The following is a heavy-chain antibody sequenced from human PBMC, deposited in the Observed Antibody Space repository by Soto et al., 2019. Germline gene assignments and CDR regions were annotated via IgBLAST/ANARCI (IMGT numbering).Heavy chain of an antibody. CDR1: GHSFTGHY. J-gene: IGHJ5*02. CDR3: ARGGTIFGVVIISNWFGP. V-gene: IGHV1-46*01. Sequence: ASVMVSCKVSGHSFTGHYMHWVRQPPGQGLEWMGIITPSGGSTSYAQKFQGRVTMTRDTSTSTVYMELSSLRSEDTAVYYCARGGTIFGVVIISNWFGPGAREPWSPSPQ. CDR2: ITPSGGST. D-gene: IGHD3-3*01.